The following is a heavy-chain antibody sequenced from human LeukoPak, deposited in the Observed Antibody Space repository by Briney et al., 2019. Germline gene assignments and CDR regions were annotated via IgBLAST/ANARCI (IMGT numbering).Heavy chain of an antibody. D-gene: IGHD6-25*01. CDR3: ARGRGSWYDS. CDR1: EFSFNSYW. CDR2: IKQDGSEK. V-gene: IGHV3-7*01. J-gene: IGHJ5*01. Sequence: GGSLRLSCATSEFSFNSYWMSWVHQAPGKGLEWVANIKQDGSEKYYVDSVKGRFTISRDNAKNSLYLQMNSLRAEDTAVYYCARGRGSWYDSWGQGTLVTVSS.